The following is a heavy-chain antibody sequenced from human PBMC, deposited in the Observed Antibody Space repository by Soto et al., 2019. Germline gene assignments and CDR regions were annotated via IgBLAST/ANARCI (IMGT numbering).Heavy chain of an antibody. CDR3: ARDPSDSSGHYFDY. V-gene: IGHV1-46*03. Sequence: QVQLVQSGAEVKKPGASVKVSCKASGYTFTSYYMHWVRQAPGQGLEWMGIINPSGGSTSYAQKFRGSVTRPRDTSTSTVYMEPSSLRSEDTAVYYCARDPSDSSGHYFDYWGQGTLVTVSS. D-gene: IGHD3-22*01. CDR2: INPSGGST. CDR1: GYTFTSYY. J-gene: IGHJ4*02.